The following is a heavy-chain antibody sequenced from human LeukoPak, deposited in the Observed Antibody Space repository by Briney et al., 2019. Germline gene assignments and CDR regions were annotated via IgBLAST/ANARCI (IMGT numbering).Heavy chain of an antibody. CDR3: ARAPIRSLPRFWSARNWFDP. Sequence: GGSLRLSCAASGFTFSSYWMSWVRQAPGKGLEWAAKIKQDGSEKYYVDSVKGRFTISRDNARNSLYLQMNSLRAEDTAVYYCARAPIRSLPRFWSARNWFDPWGQGTLVTVSS. J-gene: IGHJ5*02. D-gene: IGHD3-3*01. V-gene: IGHV3-7*01. CDR1: GFTFSSYW. CDR2: IKQDGSEK.